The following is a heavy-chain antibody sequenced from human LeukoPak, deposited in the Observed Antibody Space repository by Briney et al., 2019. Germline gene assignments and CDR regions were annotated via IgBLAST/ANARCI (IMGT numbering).Heavy chain of an antibody. D-gene: IGHD5-18*01. V-gene: IGHV4-59*08. Sequence: SETLSLTCTVSGGSISSYYWSWIRQPPGKGLEWIGYIYYSGSTNYNPSLKSRVAISVDTSKNQFSLKLSSVTAADTAVYYCARQMDTAMVTGHYYYYMDVWGKGTTVTVSS. CDR2: IYYSGST. CDR3: ARQMDTAMVTGHYYYYMDV. J-gene: IGHJ6*03. CDR1: GGSISSYY.